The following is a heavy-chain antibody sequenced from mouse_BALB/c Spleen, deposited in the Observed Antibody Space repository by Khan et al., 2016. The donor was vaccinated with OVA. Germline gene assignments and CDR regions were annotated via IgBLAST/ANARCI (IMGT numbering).Heavy chain of an antibody. D-gene: IGHD4-1*01. Sequence: EVELVESGGGLVQPGGSRKLACAASGFTFSSFGMHWVRQAPEKGLEWVAYISSDSITLYYADTVKGRFTISRDNPRNTLFLQMTSLRSEDTAMYYCERGNWDWFDYWGQGTLVTVSA. CDR2: ISSDSITL. J-gene: IGHJ3*01. CDR1: GFTFSSFG. CDR3: ERGNWDWFDY. V-gene: IGHV5-17*02.